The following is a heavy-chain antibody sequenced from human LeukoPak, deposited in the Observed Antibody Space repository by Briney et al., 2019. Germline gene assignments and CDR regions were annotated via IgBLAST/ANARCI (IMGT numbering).Heavy chain of an antibody. V-gene: IGHV4-34*01. D-gene: IGHD6-13*01. CDR2: INHSGST. CDR1: GGSFSGYY. J-gene: IGHJ4*02. CDR3: ARVSSSWYNYLDY. Sequence: TSETLSLTCAVYGGSFSGYYWSWIRQPPGKGLEWIGEINHSGSTNYNPSLKSRVTISVDTSKNQFSLKLSSVTAADTAVYYCARVSSSWYNYLDYWGQGALVTVSS.